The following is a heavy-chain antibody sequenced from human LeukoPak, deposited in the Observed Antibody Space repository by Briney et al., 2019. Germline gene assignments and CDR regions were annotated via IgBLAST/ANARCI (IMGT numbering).Heavy chain of an antibody. CDR3: ARHKASSSWYYFDL. CDR2: IYYTGST. Sequence: SETLSLTCTVSGGSISSSSYYWGWIRQPPGKGLEWIGFIYYTGSTYYNPSLKSRVTISVDTSKNQFSLRLSSVTAADTAVYYCARHKASSSWYYFDLWGQGTLVTVSS. V-gene: IGHV4-39*01. CDR1: GGSISSSSYY. J-gene: IGHJ4*02. D-gene: IGHD6-13*01.